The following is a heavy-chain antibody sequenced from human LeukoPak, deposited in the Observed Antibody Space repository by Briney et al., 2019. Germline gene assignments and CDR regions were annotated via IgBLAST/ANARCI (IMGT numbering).Heavy chain of an antibody. CDR1: GFTFSSYS. CDR3: AKDGSSSGNFFFFDY. CDR2: ISWNSGSI. D-gene: IGHD6-19*01. Sequence: GGSLRLSCAASGFTFSSYSMNWVRQAPGKGLEWVSGISWNSGSIGYADSVKGRFTISRDNAKNSLYLQMNSLRAEDTALYYCAKDGSSSGNFFFFDYWGQGTLVTVSS. V-gene: IGHV3-9*01. J-gene: IGHJ4*02.